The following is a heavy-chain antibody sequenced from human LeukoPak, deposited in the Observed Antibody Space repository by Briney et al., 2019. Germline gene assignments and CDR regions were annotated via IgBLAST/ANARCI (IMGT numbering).Heavy chain of an antibody. J-gene: IGHJ4*01. CDR1: GFAFDNYA. V-gene: IGHV3-9*01. CDR2: ITWDSGAI. Sequence: PSRSLRLSCAASGFAFDNYAMHWLRQVPGKGLEWVSGITWDSGAIGYADSVKGRFTISRDNARNSLYLQMNSLRVEDTASYFCVTNPPGIAVAGNGYFDFWGHGTLVTVSS. D-gene: IGHD6-19*01. CDR3: VTNPPGIAVAGNGYFDF.